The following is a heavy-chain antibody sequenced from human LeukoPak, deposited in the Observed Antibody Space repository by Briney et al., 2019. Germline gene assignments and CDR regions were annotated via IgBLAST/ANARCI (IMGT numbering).Heavy chain of an antibody. CDR3: ARELH. J-gene: IGHJ4*02. D-gene: IGHD1-26*01. V-gene: IGHV3-66*02. CDR2: IYSGGST. CDR1: GFTVSSNY. Sequence: PGGSLRLSCAASGFTVSSNYMSWVRQAPGKGLEWVSIIYSGGSTYYADSVKGRFTISRYNSKNTLYLQLNRLRVEDTAVYYCARELHWGQGTLVTVSS.